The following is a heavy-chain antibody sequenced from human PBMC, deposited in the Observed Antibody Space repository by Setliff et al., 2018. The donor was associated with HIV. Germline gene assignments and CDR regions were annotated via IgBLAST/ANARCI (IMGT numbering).Heavy chain of an antibody. V-gene: IGHV1-58*01. Sequence: WASVKVSCKASGFTFTSSAVQWVRQARGQRLEWIGWIVVGSGNTNYAQKFQERVTITRDMSTSTAYMELSSLRSEDTAVYYCAADGTGGGYQQLVLPYYYYGMDVWGQGTTVTVSS. CDR3: AADGTGGGYQQLVLPYYYYGMDV. CDR1: GFTFTSSA. D-gene: IGHD6-13*01. CDR2: IVVGSGNT. J-gene: IGHJ6*02.